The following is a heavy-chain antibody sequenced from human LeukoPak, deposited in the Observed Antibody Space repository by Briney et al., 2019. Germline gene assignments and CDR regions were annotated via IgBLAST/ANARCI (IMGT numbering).Heavy chain of an antibody. V-gene: IGHV3-30*04. D-gene: IGHD3-10*01. CDR2: ISYDGSNK. CDR1: GFTFSSYA. J-gene: IGHJ4*02. CDR3: ASLPYGSGSYSFVD. Sequence: PGGSLRLSCAASGFTFSSYAMHWVRQAPGKGLEWVALISYDGSNKYYADSVKGRFTISRDNSKNTLYLQMNSLRAEDTAVYCCASLPYGSGSYSFVDWGQGTLVTVSS.